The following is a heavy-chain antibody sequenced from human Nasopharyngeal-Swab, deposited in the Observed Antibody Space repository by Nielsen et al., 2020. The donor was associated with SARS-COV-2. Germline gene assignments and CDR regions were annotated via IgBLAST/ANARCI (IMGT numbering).Heavy chain of an antibody. CDR3: TTDSRVVPAAIRYYYGMDV. J-gene: IGHJ6*02. V-gene: IGHV3-15*01. CDR1: GFTFSNAW. CDR2: IKSKTDGGTT. D-gene: IGHD2-2*01. Sequence: GESLKISCAASGFTFSNAWMSRVRQAPGKGLEWVGRIKSKTDGGTTDYAAPVKGRFTISRDDSKNTLYLQMNSLKTEDTAVYYCTTDSRVVPAAIRYYYGMDVWGQGTTVTVSS.